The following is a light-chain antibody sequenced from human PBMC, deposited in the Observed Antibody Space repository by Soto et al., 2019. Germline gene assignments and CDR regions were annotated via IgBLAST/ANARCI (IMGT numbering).Light chain of an antibody. CDR3: QQYGSSPL. J-gene: IGKJ2*01. Sequence: EIVLTQSPGTLSLSPGERATLSCRASQSVSSSYLAWYQQKPGQAPRHLIYGASSRDTGIPDRFSGSGYATDFTISISRLEPDDFAVYYCQQYGSSPLFGQGTKLEIK. CDR2: GAS. CDR1: QSVSSSY. V-gene: IGKV3-20*01.